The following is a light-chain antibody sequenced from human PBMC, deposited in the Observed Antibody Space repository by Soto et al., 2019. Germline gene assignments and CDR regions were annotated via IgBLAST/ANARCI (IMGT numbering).Light chain of an antibody. CDR1: QSINTW. J-gene: IGKJ4*01. Sequence: DIQMTQSPSTLSASVGDRVTITCRASQSINTWLAWYQQKPGKAPKLLIYDASSLESGVPSRFSGSGSGTEFTLTISSLQPDDFATYYCQQYHSYTLTFGGGTKVDIK. CDR2: DAS. CDR3: QQYHSYTLT. V-gene: IGKV1-5*01.